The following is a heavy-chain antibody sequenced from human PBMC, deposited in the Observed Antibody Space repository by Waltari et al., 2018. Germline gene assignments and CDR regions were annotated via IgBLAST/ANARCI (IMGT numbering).Heavy chain of an antibody. CDR2: IKNDGSGS. Sequence: EVQLVESGGGLVQPGGSLRLTCAASGFHFSSFWMHCVRQVPGEGLVWVASIKNDGSGSGYAESVKGRFTISRDNAKNTLYLEMNSLRVEDTAVYYCAKDLHWGQSDYWGQGTLVTVSS. D-gene: IGHD3-16*01. CDR3: AKDLHWGQSDY. V-gene: IGHV3-74*01. CDR1: GFHFSSFW. J-gene: IGHJ4*02.